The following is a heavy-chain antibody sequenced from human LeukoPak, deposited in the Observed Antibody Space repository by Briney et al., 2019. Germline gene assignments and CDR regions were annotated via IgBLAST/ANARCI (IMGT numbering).Heavy chain of an antibody. V-gene: IGHV3-23*01. J-gene: IGHJ4*02. Sequence: GGSLRLSCAASGFTVSSNEMSWVRQAPGKGLEWVSAISGSGGSTYYADSVKGRFTISRDNSKNTLYLQMNSLRAEDTAVYYCAKDLRTLLVGSSPGESDGGQGTLVTVSS. CDR3: AKDLRTLLVGSSPGESD. CDR1: GFTVSSNE. D-gene: IGHD6-6*01. CDR2: ISGSGGST.